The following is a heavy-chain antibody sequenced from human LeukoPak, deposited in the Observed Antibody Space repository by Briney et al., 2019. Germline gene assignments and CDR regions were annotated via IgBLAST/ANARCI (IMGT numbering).Heavy chain of an antibody. CDR2: INHSGGT. Sequence: SETLSLTCAVYGGSFSGYYWSWIRQPPGKGLEWIGEINHSGGTNYNPSLKSRVTISVDTSKNQFSLKLSSVTAADTAVYYCARVESQYGSGSYSNKAFDYWGQGTLVTVSS. D-gene: IGHD3-10*01. CDR3: ARVESQYGSGSYSNKAFDY. CDR1: GGSFSGYY. J-gene: IGHJ4*02. V-gene: IGHV4-34*01.